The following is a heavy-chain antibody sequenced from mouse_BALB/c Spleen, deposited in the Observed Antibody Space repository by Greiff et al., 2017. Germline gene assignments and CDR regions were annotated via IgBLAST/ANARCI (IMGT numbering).Heavy chain of an antibody. J-gene: IGHJ2*01. Sequence: EVKLMESGGGLVQPGGSLKLSCAASGFTFSSYTMSWVRQTPEKRLEWVAYISNGGGSTYYPDTVKGRFTISRDNAKNTLYLQMSSLKSEDTAMYYCARRGYLDYWGQGTTLTVSS. CDR1: GFTFSSYT. CDR2: ISNGGGST. CDR3: ARRGYLDY. V-gene: IGHV5-12-2*01.